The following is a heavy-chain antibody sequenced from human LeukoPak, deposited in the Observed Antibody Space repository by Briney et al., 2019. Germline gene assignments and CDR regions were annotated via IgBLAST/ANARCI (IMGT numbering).Heavy chain of an antibody. CDR3: ARGDILTTRQLDS. CDR2: ITRNNAVI. Sequence: PGGSLRLSCAASGFIFDDYAMHWVRRTPGKGLQWVSGITRNNAVIGYVDSVKGRFTISRDSAKNSLYLQMDSPRPDDTAFYYCARGDILTTRQLDSWGLGTLVTVSS. CDR1: GFIFDDYA. V-gene: IGHV3-9*01. D-gene: IGHD3-9*01. J-gene: IGHJ4*02.